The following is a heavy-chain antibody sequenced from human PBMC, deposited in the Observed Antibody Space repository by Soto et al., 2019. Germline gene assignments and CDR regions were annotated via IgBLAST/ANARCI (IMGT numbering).Heavy chain of an antibody. CDR1: GYTFTTYN. CDR3: ARAGPGYFDY. D-gene: IGHD3-10*01. V-gene: IGHV1-46*01. J-gene: IGHJ4*02. Sequence: QVQLVQSGAEVRKPGASVKVSCKPSGYTFTTYNMHWVRQAPGQGLKWMGVINPSVGSTSYAQKYQGRVTMTRDTSTSTVYMELSSLRSEDTAVYYCARAGPGYFDYWGQGTLVTVSS. CDR2: INPSVGST.